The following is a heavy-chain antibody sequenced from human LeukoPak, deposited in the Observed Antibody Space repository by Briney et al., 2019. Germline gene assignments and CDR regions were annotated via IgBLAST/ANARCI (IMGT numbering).Heavy chain of an antibody. D-gene: IGHD6-19*01. Sequence: KPSETLSLTCTVSGGSISSYYWSWIRQPPGKGLEWIGYIYYSGSTNYNPSLKSRVTISVDTSKNQFSLKLSSVTAADTAVYYCAQGSSGWYYFDYWGQGTLVTVSS. V-gene: IGHV4-59*01. CDR2: IYYSGST. J-gene: IGHJ4*02. CDR3: AQGSSGWYYFDY. CDR1: GGSISSYY.